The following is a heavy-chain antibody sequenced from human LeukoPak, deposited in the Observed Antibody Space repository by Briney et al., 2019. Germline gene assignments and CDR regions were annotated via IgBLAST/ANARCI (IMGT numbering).Heavy chain of an antibody. V-gene: IGHV4-4*07. Sequence: SETLSLTCTVSGGSISSYYWSWIRQPAGQGLEWIGRIYTSGSTNYNPSLKSRVTMSVDTSKNQFSLKLSSVTAADTAVYYCARDEGWDFWSGYFPDYYYMDVWGKGTTVTVSS. D-gene: IGHD3-3*01. J-gene: IGHJ6*03. CDR2: IYTSGST. CDR1: GGSISSYY. CDR3: ARDEGWDFWSGYFPDYYYMDV.